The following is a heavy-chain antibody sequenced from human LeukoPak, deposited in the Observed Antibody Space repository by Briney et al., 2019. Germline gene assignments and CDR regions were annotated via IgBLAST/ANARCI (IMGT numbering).Heavy chain of an antibody. CDR1: GESFSGYF. CDR3: ARKSGYARDY. D-gene: IGHD5-12*01. V-gene: IGHV4-34*01. Sequence: KPSETLSLTCAVYGESFSGYFWNWIRQPPGKGLEWIGEINHSGGTSNHNPSLKSRVTMSVDTSKNQFSLKLSSVTAADTAVYYCARKSGYARDYWGQGNLVTVSS. J-gene: IGHJ4*02. CDR2: INHSGGTS.